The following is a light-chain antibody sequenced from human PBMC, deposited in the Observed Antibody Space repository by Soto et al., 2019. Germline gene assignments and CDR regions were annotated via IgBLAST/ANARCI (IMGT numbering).Light chain of an antibody. CDR3: QEYNSPPWT. V-gene: IGKV1-5*03. CDR2: KAS. J-gene: IGKJ1*01. CDR1: QSISSW. Sequence: DIQMTQSPSTLSASVGDRVTITCRASQSISSWLAWYQQKPGKAPKLLIYKASSLERGVPSRLSGSGSGTEFTLTISSLQPDDFATYYCQEYNSPPWTFGQGTKVEIK.